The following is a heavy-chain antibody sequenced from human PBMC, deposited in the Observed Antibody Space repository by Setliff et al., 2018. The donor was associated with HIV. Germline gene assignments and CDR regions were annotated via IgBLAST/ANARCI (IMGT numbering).Heavy chain of an antibody. V-gene: IGHV4-4*08. CDR3: ARLLEGPDYSSDFRYFDWFPDV. D-gene: IGHD3-9*01. CDR1: GVYISNYH. CDR2: IHTTGSP. J-gene: IGHJ4*02. Sequence: LSETLSLTCTISGVYISNYHWGWIRQPPGRGLEWIGSIHTTGSPKNNPSLQSRVSISIDMAKSLFSLELSSVTAADTAVYYCARLLEGPDYSSDFRYFDWFPDVWGQGTLVTVS.